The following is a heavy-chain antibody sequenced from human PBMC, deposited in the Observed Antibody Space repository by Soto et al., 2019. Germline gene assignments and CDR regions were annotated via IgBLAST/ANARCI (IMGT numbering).Heavy chain of an antibody. D-gene: IGHD7-27*01. CDR1: GGSVRTGSYH. J-gene: IGHJ4*02. CDR3: ARIGWGGDS. CDR2: IPNNGSP. Sequence: QVQLQESGPGRVKPSETLSLTCSVSGGSVRTGSYHWSWIRQHPGKGLEWIGFIPNNGSPHYNPSLKSGVVVSIDRSKNQFSLKVNSVTAADTSVYFCARIGWGGDSWGQGTLVTVSS. V-gene: IGHV4-61*01.